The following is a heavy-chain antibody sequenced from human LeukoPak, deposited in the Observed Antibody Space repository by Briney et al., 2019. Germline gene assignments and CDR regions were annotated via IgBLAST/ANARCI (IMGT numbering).Heavy chain of an antibody. Sequence: GSLRLSCAASGFTFSSYAMSWVRQAPGKGLEWVSAISGSGGSTYYADSVKGRFTISRDNSKNTLYLQMNSLRAEGTAVYYCAKDKGAGGYSYGYNYYFDYWGQGTLVTVSS. CDR3: AKDKGAGGYSYGYNYYFDY. J-gene: IGHJ4*02. CDR1: GFTFSSYA. V-gene: IGHV3-23*01. CDR2: ISGSGGST. D-gene: IGHD5-18*01.